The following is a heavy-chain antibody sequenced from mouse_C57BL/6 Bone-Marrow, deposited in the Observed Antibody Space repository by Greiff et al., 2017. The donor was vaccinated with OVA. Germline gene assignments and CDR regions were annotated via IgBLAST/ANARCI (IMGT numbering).Heavy chain of an antibody. J-gene: IGHJ4*01. CDR1: GFTFSDYY. V-gene: IGHV5-12*01. Sequence: EVQLQQSGGGLVQPGGSLKLSCAASGFTFSDYYMYWVRQTPEKRLEWVAYISNGGGSTYYPDTVKGRFTISRDNAKNTLYLQMSRLKSEDTAMYYCARHGTTDPLYAMDYWGQGTSVTVSS. CDR3: ARHGTTDPLYAMDY. CDR2: ISNGGGST. D-gene: IGHD2-14*01.